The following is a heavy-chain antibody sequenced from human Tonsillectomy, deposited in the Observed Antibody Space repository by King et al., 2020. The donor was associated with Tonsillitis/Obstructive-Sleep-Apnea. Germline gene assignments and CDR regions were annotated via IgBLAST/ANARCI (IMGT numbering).Heavy chain of an antibody. D-gene: IGHD2-21*01. J-gene: IGHJ6*02. CDR1: GYSFIHYC. CDR2: IYPGDSDT. V-gene: IGHV5-51*03. CDR3: ARAVDYYYDIDV. Sequence: VQLVESGAEVKKPGESLKISCKGSGYSFIHYCIGWVRQMPGKGLEWMGIIYPGDSDTIYSPSFQGQVTISADKSISTTYLQWSSLKASDTAMYYCARAVDYYYDIDVWGQGTTVTVSS.